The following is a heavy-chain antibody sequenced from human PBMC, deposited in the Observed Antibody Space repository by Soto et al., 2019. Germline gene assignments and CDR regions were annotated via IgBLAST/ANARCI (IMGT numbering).Heavy chain of an antibody. V-gene: IGHV3-30*18. CDR2: ISYDGSNE. CDR1: GFSFRTFG. D-gene: IGHD3-9*01. J-gene: IGHJ3*01. CDR3: AKDRLGLRDFDWYLCCV. Sequence: QVQLVESGGGVVQPGRSLSLSCAASGFSFRTFGMHWVRQAPGKGLEWVAVISYDGSNEFYADSVKGRFTISRDNSKNTVYLQMNSLRADDTAVYYCAKDRLGLRDFDWYLCCVWGQGTMFTVSS.